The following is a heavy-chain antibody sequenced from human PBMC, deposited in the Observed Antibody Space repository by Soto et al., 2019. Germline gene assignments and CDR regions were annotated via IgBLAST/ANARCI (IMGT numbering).Heavy chain of an antibody. J-gene: IGHJ4*02. V-gene: IGHV3-9*01. CDR1: GFTFDDYA. Sequence: GGSLRLSCAASGFTFDDYAIYWVRQVLGKGLEWVSSISWNSGNIGYADSVKGRFTTSRDNAENSLYLQMNSLRPEDTALYYCVRSKGGYSYGTPFDYWGQGTLVTAPQ. D-gene: IGHD5-18*01. CDR2: ISWNSGNI. CDR3: VRSKGGYSYGTPFDY.